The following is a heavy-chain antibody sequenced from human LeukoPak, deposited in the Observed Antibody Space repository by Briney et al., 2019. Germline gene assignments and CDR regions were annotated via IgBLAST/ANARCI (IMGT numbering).Heavy chain of an antibody. CDR2: INPSGGST. CDR3: ARDLYNDYDAFDI. J-gene: IGHJ3*02. V-gene: IGHV1-46*01. CDR1: GYTFTGYY. D-gene: IGHD3-16*01. Sequence: GASVKVSCKASGYTFTGYYMHWARQAPGQGLEWMGIINPSGGSTSYAQKFQGRVTMTRDMSTSTVYMELSSLRSEDTAVYYCARDLYNDYDAFDIWGQGTMVTVSS.